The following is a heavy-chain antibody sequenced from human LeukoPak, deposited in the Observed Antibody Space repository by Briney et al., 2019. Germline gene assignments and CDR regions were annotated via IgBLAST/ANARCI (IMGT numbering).Heavy chain of an antibody. V-gene: IGHV4-39*01. Sequence: SETLFLTCTVSGGSISSSSYYWGWIRQPPGKGLEWIGSIYYSGSTYYNPSLKSRVTISVDTSKNQFSLKLSSVTAADTAVYYCARGPGSRRRNWFDPWGQGTLVTVSS. J-gene: IGHJ5*02. CDR1: GGSISSSSYY. D-gene: IGHD6-13*01. CDR3: ARGPGSRRRNWFDP. CDR2: IYYSGST.